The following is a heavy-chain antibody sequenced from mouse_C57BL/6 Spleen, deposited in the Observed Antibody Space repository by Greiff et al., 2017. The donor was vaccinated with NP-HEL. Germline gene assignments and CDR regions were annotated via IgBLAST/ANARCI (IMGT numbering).Heavy chain of an antibody. CDR1: GFTFSNYW. Sequence: DVKLQESGGGLVQPGGSMKLSCVASGFTFSNYWMNWVRQSPEKGLEWVAQIRLKSDNYAPHYAESVKGRFTISRDDAKSSVCRQMNNLRAEDTGIYYCTVPEYDWGQGTTLTVSS. D-gene: IGHD5-1*01. J-gene: IGHJ2*01. CDR3: TVPEYD. V-gene: IGHV6-3*01. CDR2: IRLKSDNYAP.